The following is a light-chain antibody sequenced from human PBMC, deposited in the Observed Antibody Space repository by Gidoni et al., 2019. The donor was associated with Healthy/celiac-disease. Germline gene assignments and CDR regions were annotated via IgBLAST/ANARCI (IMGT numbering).Light chain of an antibody. CDR3: QQYGSSPIT. CDR1: QSVSISY. CDR2: GAS. V-gene: IGKV3-20*01. J-gene: IGKJ5*01. Sequence: IVLTQSPGTLSLSPGERATLSCRASQSVSISYLAWYQQKPGQAPRLLIYGASSRATGIPDRFSGSWSGTDFTITISRLEPEDFAVYYCQQYGSSPITFGQGTKLEIK.